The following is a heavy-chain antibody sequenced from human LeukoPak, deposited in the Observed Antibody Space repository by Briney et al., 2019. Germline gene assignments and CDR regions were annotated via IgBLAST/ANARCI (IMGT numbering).Heavy chain of an antibody. CDR2: IYHSGTT. CDR3: ARRGGRGYSLYYFDY. J-gene: IGHJ4*02. D-gene: IGHD5-18*01. V-gene: IGHV4-39*01. Sequence: SQTLSLTCTVSGGSISSVSYSWGWIRQPPGRALEWIGSIYHSGTTYYNPSLKSRVTISVDTSENQFSLKLSSVTAADTAVYYCARRGGRGYSLYYFDYWGQGTLVTVSS. CDR1: GGSISSVSYS.